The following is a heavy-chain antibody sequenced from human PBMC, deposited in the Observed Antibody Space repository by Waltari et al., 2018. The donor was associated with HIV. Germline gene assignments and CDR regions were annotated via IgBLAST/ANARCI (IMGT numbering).Heavy chain of an antibody. CDR1: GFSVTNYW. J-gene: IGHJ4*02. CDR2: INIDGRTI. V-gene: IGHV3-74*01. Sequence: EVQLVQSGGGLIKSGGSLRLSCAASGFSVTNYWMHWVRQSPGKGRVWVSRINIDGRTIDYADSVKGRFTISRDSAKNTLSLQMNSLREEDTAVYYCSRDTFGEYDFWGQGALVTVSS. CDR3: SRDTFGEYDF. D-gene: IGHD3-3*01.